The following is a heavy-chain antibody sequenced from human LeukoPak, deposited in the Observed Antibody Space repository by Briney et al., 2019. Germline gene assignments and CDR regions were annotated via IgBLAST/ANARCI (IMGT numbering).Heavy chain of an antibody. CDR1: GFTFSSYA. J-gene: IGHJ4*02. D-gene: IGHD2-15*01. V-gene: IGHV3-23*01. CDR2: IIGSGVNT. Sequence: GGSLRLSCAASGFTFSSYAMNWVRQTPGKGLEWVSSIIGSGVNTYHADSVKGRFTISRDNSKNTVYMQMDSLRAEDTAVYYCAKGFLGSCNGAGCYPFDYWGQGTPVTVSS. CDR3: AKGFLGSCNGAGCYPFDY.